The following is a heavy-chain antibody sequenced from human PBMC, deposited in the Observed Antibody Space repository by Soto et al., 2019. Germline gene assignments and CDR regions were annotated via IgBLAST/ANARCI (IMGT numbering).Heavy chain of an antibody. Sequence: SETLSLTCTVSGVSISSSSYYWGWIRQPPGKGLEWIGSIYYSGSTYYNPSLKSRVTISVDTSKNQFSLKLSSVTAADTAVYYCARARSWFGELLGTWFDPWGQGTLVTVAS. CDR1: GVSISSSSYY. V-gene: IGHV4-39*01. CDR3: ARARSWFGELLGTWFDP. CDR2: IYYSGST. J-gene: IGHJ5*02. D-gene: IGHD3-10*01.